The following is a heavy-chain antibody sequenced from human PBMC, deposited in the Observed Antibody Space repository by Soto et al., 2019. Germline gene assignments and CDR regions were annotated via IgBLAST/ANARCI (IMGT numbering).Heavy chain of an antibody. CDR1: GGSISSGGYY. CDR2: IYYSGST. CDR3: AREYYDSSGSMGPWFDY. D-gene: IGHD3-22*01. J-gene: IGHJ4*02. Sequence: SETLFLTCTVSGGSISSGGYYWSWIRQHPGKGLEWIGYIYYSGSTYYNPSLKSRVTISVDTSKNQFSLKLSSVTAADTAVYYCAREYYDSSGSMGPWFDYWGQGTLVTVSS. V-gene: IGHV4-31*03.